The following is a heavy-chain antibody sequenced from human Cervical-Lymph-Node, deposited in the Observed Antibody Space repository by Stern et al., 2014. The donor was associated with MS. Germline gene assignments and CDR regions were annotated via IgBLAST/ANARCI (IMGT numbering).Heavy chain of an antibody. CDR1: GASISSGVYY. D-gene: IGHD2-2*02. J-gene: IGHJ5*02. Sequence: VQLVESGPGLVKPSQTLSLTCTVSGASISSGVYYWTWIRQHPGKGLEWIGYIYSSGYTYYNPSLKSRVTVSVDTSDSQFSLTLSSVTAADTAVYYCARSRYCTSTSCYIGHWGQGTLVTVSS. CDR3: ARSRYCTSTSCYIGH. V-gene: IGHV4-31*03. CDR2: IYSSGYT.